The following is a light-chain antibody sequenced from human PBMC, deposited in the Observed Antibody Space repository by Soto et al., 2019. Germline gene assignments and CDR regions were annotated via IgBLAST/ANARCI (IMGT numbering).Light chain of an antibody. CDR1: QSVSSSY. J-gene: IGKJ5*01. CDR3: QQYGSSRIT. CDR2: GAS. Sequence: EIVLTQSPGTLSLSPGEIATLSCRASQSVSSSYLAWYQQKPGQAPNLLIYGASSRATGIPDRFSGSGSGTDFTLTISRLEPEDFAVYYCQQYGSSRITFGQGTRLEIK. V-gene: IGKV3-20*01.